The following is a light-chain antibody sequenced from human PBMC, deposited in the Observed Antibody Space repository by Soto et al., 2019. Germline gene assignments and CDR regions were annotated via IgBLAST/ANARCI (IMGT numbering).Light chain of an antibody. CDR1: SSNIGSNY. CDR3: CSYAGSYTYV. V-gene: IGLV2-11*01. J-gene: IGLJ1*01. CDR2: DVS. Sequence: QSVLTQPPSASGTPGQRVTISCSGSSSNIGSNYVYWYQQHPGKAPKLMIYDVSKRPSGVPDRFSGSKSGNTASLTISGLQAEDEADYYCCSYAGSYTYVFVTGTKVTVL.